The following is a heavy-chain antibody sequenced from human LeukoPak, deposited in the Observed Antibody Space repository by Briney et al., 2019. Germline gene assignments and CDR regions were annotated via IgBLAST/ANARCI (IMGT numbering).Heavy chain of an antibody. D-gene: IGHD3-22*01. CDR1: GFTFSSYG. CDR3: AKEQHYYDSSGYYYDDAFDI. Sequence: GGSLRLSCAASGFTFSSYGMHWVRQAPGKGLEWVAFIRYDGSNKYYADSVKGRFTISRDNSKNTLYLQMNSLRAEDTSVYYCAKEQHYYDSSGYYYDDAFDIWGQGTMVTVSS. V-gene: IGHV3-30*02. J-gene: IGHJ3*02. CDR2: IRYDGSNK.